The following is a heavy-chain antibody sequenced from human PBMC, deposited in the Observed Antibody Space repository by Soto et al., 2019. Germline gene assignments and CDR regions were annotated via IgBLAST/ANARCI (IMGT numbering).Heavy chain of an antibody. CDR2: IVVDSNTT. V-gene: IGHV1-69*06. Sequence: QVVLLQSGAEVKEPGSSVRVSCQVSGSTFNNFAFSWVRQAPGHGPEWMGGIVVDSNTTEYSQRFQDRVTITADTSTDTLYMELGSLTFEDTAVYYCARAIKRWEVNYYFDFWGQGTLVTVSS. D-gene: IGHD1-26*01. J-gene: IGHJ4*02. CDR3: ARAIKRWEVNYYFDF. CDR1: GSTFNNFA.